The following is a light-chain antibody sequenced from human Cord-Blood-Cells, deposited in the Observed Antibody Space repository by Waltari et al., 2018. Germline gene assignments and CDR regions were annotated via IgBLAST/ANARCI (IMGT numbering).Light chain of an antibody. CDR2: AAS. CDR1: QGISSY. CDR3: QQLNSYRYT. J-gene: IGKJ2*01. V-gene: IGKV1-9*01. Sequence: DIQLTQPPSFLPASVGDRVTITWRASQGISSYLAWYQQKPGKAPKLLIYAASTLQSGVPSRFSGSGSGTEFTLTISSLQPEDFATYYCQQLNSYRYTFGQGTKLEIK.